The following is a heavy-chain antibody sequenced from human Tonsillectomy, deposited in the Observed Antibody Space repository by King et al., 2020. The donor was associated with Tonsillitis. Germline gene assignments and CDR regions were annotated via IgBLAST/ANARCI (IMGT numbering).Heavy chain of an antibody. Sequence: VQLVESGGGLVQPGGSLRLSCVASGFTFSSYSMNWVRQAPGKGLEWVSYISSSSSTIYYADSVKGRFTISRDNAKNSLYLQMNSLRAEDTAVYYCARDRRVYGGNYYVLDVWGQGTTVTVSS. CDR2: ISSSSSTI. V-gene: IGHV3-48*01. D-gene: IGHD4-23*01. J-gene: IGHJ6*02. CDR1: GFTFSSYS. CDR3: ARDRRVYGGNYYVLDV.